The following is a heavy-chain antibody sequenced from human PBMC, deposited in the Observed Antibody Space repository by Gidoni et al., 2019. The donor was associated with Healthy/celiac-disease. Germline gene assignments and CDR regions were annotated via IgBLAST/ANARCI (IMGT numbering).Heavy chain of an antibody. J-gene: IGHJ4*02. CDR2: ISGSGGST. Sequence: EVQLLESGGGLVQPGGSLRLSCAASGFTFSSYAMSWVRQAPGKGLEWVSAISGSGGSTYYADSVKGRFTISRDNSKNTLYLQMNSLRAEDTAVYYCAKMTKNLVPRNYYDSSGYYYWGQGTLVTVSS. D-gene: IGHD3-22*01. CDR3: AKMTKNLVPRNYYDSSGYYY. V-gene: IGHV3-23*01. CDR1: GFTFSSYA.